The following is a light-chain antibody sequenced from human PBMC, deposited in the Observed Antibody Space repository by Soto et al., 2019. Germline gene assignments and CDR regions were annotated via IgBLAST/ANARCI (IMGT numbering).Light chain of an antibody. J-gene: IGKJ5*01. V-gene: IGKV1-33*01. CDR3: QQYDILPLT. CDR2: NAS. Sequence: DLPMTHSPSSLSASVGDRVTITCHASQDISNYLNWYQQKPGKAPKLLIYNASNLETGVPSRFSGSGSGADFTFTISSLQPEDIATYYCQQYDILPLTFGQGTRREIK. CDR1: QDISNY.